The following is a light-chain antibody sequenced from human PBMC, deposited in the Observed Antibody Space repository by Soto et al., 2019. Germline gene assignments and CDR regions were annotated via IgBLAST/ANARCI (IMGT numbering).Light chain of an antibody. Sequence: DIQMTQSPSSLSASVGDRVTITCRASQSISSYLNWYQHKPGKAPKLLISASSRLQSGVPSRFSGSGSGTDFTLTIDSLRPEDFASYYCQQSYSSSPITFGPGTRLDIK. CDR1: QSISSY. CDR2: ASS. J-gene: IGKJ5*01. V-gene: IGKV1-39*01. CDR3: QQSYSSSPIT.